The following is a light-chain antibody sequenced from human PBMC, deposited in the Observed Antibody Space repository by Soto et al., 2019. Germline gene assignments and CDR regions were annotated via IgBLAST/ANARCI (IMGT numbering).Light chain of an antibody. J-gene: IGLJ1*01. V-gene: IGLV2-8*01. Sequence: QSVLTQPPSASGSPGQSVTISCTGTSSDVGTYNYVSWYQQHPGKAPRLMIYEVSERPSGVPDRFSGSKSGNTASLTVSGLQAEDEAHYYCSSYAGSNSFVFGTGTKVTVL. CDR2: EVS. CDR3: SSYAGSNSFV. CDR1: SSDVGTYNY.